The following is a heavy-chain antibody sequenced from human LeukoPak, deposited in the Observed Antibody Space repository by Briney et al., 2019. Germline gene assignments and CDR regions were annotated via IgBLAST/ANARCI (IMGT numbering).Heavy chain of an antibody. CDR3: SRPEALLGDY. J-gene: IGHJ4*02. V-gene: IGHV3-73*01. Sequence: PGGSLKLSCPASGFTFSGSTWHWVRQASGKGLDWVGHIRTKANNYATAYAASVKGRFTISRDGSKNTAYLQMNRLKIEDTAVYYCSRPEALLGDYWGQGTLVTVSS. D-gene: IGHD2-21*02. CDR2: IRTKANNYAT. CDR1: GFTFSGST.